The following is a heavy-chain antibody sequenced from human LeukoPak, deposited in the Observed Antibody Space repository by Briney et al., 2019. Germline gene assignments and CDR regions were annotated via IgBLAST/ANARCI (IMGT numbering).Heavy chain of an antibody. CDR2: ISSSSSYI. Sequence: GGSLRLSCAASGFTFSSYSMNWVRQAPGKGLEWVSSISSSSSYIYYADSVKGRFTISRDNAKNSLYLQMNSLRAEDTAVYYCARGSIVVVTGFDYWAREPWSPSPQ. D-gene: IGHD3-22*01. CDR1: GFTFSSYS. CDR3: ARGSIVVVTGFDY. V-gene: IGHV3-21*01. J-gene: IGHJ4*02.